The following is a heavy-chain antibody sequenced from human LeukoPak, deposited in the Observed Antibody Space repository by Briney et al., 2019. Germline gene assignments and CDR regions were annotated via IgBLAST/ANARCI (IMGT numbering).Heavy chain of an antibody. D-gene: IGHD5-24*01. CDR2: ISGSGGST. CDR3: AKEWRWLQSGNYFDY. CDR1: GFTFSSYA. Sequence: GGSLRLSCAASGFTFSSYAMSWVRQAPGKGLEWVSAISGSGGSTYYADSVKGRFTISRDNSKNTLYLQMNSMRAEDTAVYYCAKEWRWLQSGNYFDYWGQGTMVTVSS. J-gene: IGHJ4*02. V-gene: IGHV3-23*01.